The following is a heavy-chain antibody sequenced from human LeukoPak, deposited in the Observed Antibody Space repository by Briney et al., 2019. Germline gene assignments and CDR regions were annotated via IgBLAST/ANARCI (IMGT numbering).Heavy chain of an antibody. Sequence: GGSLRLSCAASGFTFDDYAMHWVRQAPGKGLEWVSGISWNSGSIGYADSAKGRFTISRDNAKNSLYLQMNSLRAEDTALYYCAKDLRFWSGYSDYWGQGTLVTVSS. D-gene: IGHD3-3*01. CDR2: ISWNSGSI. V-gene: IGHV3-9*01. J-gene: IGHJ4*02. CDR3: AKDLRFWSGYSDY. CDR1: GFTFDDYA.